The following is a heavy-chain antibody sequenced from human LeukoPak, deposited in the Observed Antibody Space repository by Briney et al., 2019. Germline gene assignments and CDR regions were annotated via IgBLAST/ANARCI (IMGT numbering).Heavy chain of an antibody. Sequence: GESLRLSCAASGFTFSSYAMHWVRQAPGKGLEYVSAISSNGGSTYYANSVKGRFTISRDNSKNTLYLQMGSLRAEDMAVYYCARSSLAYDSSGYFFDYWGQGTLVTVSS. CDR2: ISSNGGST. CDR3: ARSSLAYDSSGYFFDY. V-gene: IGHV3-64*01. D-gene: IGHD3-22*01. CDR1: GFTFSSYA. J-gene: IGHJ4*02.